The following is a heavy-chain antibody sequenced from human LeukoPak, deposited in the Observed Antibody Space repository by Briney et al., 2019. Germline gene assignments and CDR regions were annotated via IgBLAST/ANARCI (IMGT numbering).Heavy chain of an antibody. J-gene: IGHJ4*02. CDR2: INGNPGNT. V-gene: IGHV1-2*02. CDR1: GYTFTGHY. CDR3: AREYGSSLFDY. Sequence: ASVKVSCKASGYTFTGHYVHWVRQAPGQGLEWMGWINGNPGNTNYAQRFQGRVTMIRETSISTMYMELSRVRSDDTAVYCCAREYGSSLFDYWGQGTLVTVSS. D-gene: IGHD6-13*01.